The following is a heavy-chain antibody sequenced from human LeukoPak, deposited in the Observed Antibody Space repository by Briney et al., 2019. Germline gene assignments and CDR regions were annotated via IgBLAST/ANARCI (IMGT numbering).Heavy chain of an antibody. CDR2: INHSGST. CDR3: ARCSAIQLWFYY. V-gene: IGHV4-34*01. J-gene: IGHJ4*02. CDR1: GGSFSGYY. Sequence: SETLSLTCAVYGGSFSGYYWSWIRQPPGKGLEWIGEINHSGSTNYNPSLKSRVTISVDTSENQFSLKLSSVTAADTAVYYCARCSAIQLWFYYWGQGTLVTVSS. D-gene: IGHD5-18*01.